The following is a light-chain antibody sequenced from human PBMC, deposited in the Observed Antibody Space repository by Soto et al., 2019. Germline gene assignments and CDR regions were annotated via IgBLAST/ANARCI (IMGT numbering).Light chain of an antibody. V-gene: IGLV1-40*01. Sequence: QSVLTQPPSVSGAPGQRVTISCTGSSSNIGAGYDVHWYQQLPGTAPKLLIYGNSNRPAGVADRFSGSKSGPADSLAITGLQAEDEAAYYCQSYESSMSGVVFGGGTQLTVL. CDR1: SSNIGAGYD. CDR2: GNS. CDR3: QSYESSMSGVV. J-gene: IGLJ2*01.